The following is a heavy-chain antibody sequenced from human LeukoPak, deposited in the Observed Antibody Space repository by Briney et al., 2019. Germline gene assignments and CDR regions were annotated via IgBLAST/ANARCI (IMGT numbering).Heavy chain of an antibody. CDR3: AKVRRWLQTYDY. V-gene: IGHV3-30*02. CDR1: GFTFSSYG. D-gene: IGHD5-24*01. Sequence: GGSLRLSCAASGFTFSSYGMHWVRQAPGKGLEWVAFIRYDGSNKYYADPVKGRFTISRDNSKNTLYLQMNSLRAEDTAVYYCAKVRRWLQTYDYWGQGTLVTVSS. J-gene: IGHJ4*02. CDR2: IRYDGSNK.